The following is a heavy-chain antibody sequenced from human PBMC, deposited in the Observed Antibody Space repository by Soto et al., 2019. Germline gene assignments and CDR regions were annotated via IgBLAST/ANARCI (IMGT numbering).Heavy chain of an antibody. CDR3: ARRRPGYGVEQWLIYFDY. CDR2: IYHSGST. Sequence: QVQLQESGPGLVKPSGTLSLTCAVSGGSISSSNWWSWVRQPPGKGLEWIGEIYHSGSTIYNPSLKSRVTISVDKSKNQFSLKLSSVTAADTAVYYCARRRPGYGVEQWLIYFDYWGQGTLVTVSS. CDR1: GGSISSSNW. J-gene: IGHJ4*02. V-gene: IGHV4-4*02. D-gene: IGHD6-19*01.